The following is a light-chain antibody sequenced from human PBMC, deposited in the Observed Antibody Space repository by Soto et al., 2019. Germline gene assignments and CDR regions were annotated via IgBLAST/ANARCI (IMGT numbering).Light chain of an antibody. Sequence: QSALTQPPSASGSPGQSVTISCTGTSSDIGGYNSVSWYQQHPGKAPRLMIYEVNKRPSGVPDRFSGSKSGYTASLTVSGLQTEDEADYYCQSYDSGLIGLTFGTGTKVTVL. CDR1: SSDIGGYNS. CDR3: QSYDSGLIGLT. V-gene: IGLV2-8*01. J-gene: IGLJ1*01. CDR2: EVN.